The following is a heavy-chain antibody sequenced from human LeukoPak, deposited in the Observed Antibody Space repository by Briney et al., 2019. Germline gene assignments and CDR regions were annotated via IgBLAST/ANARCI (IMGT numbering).Heavy chain of an antibody. CDR1: GGSISSYY. CDR3: ATGDSGYDRGPSDY. Sequence: PSETLSLTCTVSGGSISSYYWSWIRQPPGKGLEWIGEINHSGSTNYNPSLKSRVTISVDTSKNQFSLKLSSVTAADTAVYYCATGDSGYDRGPSDYWGQGTLVTVSS. CDR2: INHSGST. J-gene: IGHJ4*02. V-gene: IGHV4-34*01. D-gene: IGHD5-12*01.